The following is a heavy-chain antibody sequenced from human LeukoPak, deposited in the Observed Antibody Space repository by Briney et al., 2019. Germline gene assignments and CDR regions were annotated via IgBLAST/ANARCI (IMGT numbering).Heavy chain of an antibody. CDR2: IYHSGST. CDR1: GGSISSGGYY. V-gene: IGHV4-30-2*01. CDR3: ASLSSPLKIDY. D-gene: IGHD2/OR15-2a*01. Sequence: PSETLSLTCTVSGGSISSGGYYWSWIRQPPGKGLEWIGYIYHSGSTYYNPSLKSRVTISVDRSKNQFSLKLSSVTAADTAVYYCASLSSPLKIDYWGQGTLVTVSS. J-gene: IGHJ4*02.